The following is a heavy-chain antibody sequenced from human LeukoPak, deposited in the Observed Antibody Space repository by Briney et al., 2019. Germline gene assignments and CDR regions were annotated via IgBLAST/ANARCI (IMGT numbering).Heavy chain of an antibody. J-gene: IGHJ4*02. D-gene: IGHD3-10*01. CDR2: INHDGSSA. Sequence: TGGSLRLSCAASGFTFSTYWMPWVRQAPGKGLVWVSRINHDGSSAIYADSVKGRFTISRDNAKNKLYLQMNSLRAEDTAVYYCTRSRDYNSGSYPGFWGQGILVTVSS. V-gene: IGHV3-74*01. CDR1: GFTFSTYW. CDR3: TRSRDYNSGSYPGF.